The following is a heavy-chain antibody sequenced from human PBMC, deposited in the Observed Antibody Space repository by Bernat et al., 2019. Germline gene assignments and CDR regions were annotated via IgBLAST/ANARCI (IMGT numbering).Heavy chain of an antibody. V-gene: IGHV3-33*06. J-gene: IGHJ4*02. D-gene: IGHD1/OR15-1a*01. Sequence: QVQLVESGGGVVQPGRSLRLSCAASGFSFSSYGMHWVRQAPGKGLEWVAVIWYDGSNKYYADSVKGRFTISRDNSKNTLYLQMNSLRAEDTAVYYCAKDAYKLPGNKIDYWGQGTLVTVSS. CDR3: AKDAYKLPGNKIDY. CDR1: GFSFSSYG. CDR2: IWYDGSNK.